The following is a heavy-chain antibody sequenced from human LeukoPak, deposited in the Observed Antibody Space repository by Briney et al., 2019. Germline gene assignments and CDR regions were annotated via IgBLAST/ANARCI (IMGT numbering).Heavy chain of an antibody. D-gene: IGHD6-13*01. CDR2: ISAHNGNT. J-gene: IGHJ5*02. V-gene: IGHV1-18*04. CDR3: ARDLGIAADLNWFDP. CDR1: GYTFTSYG. Sequence: ASVKVSCKASGYTFTSYGISWVRQAPGQGLEWMGWISAHNGNTNYAQKLQGRVTMTTDTSTSTAYMELRSLRSDDTAVYYCARDLGIAADLNWFDPWGQGTLVTVSS.